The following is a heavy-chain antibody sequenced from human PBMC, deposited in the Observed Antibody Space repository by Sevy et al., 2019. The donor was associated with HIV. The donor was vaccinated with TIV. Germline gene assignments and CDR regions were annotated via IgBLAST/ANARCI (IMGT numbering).Heavy chain of an antibody. Sequence: GGSLRLSCEASGFTFTSYSMNWVRQAPGKGLEWVSSISSYSYISYADSVKGRFTVSIDNAKNSLYLQMSSLRAEDMAVYYCARDGGNYSDYWGQGTLVTVSS. J-gene: IGHJ4*02. D-gene: IGHD3-16*01. V-gene: IGHV3-21*01. CDR3: ARDGGNYSDY. CDR1: GFTFTSYS. CDR2: ISSYSYI.